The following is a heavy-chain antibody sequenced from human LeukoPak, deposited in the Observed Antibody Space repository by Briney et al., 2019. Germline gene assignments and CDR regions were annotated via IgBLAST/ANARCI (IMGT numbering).Heavy chain of an antibody. J-gene: IGHJ4*02. V-gene: IGHV1-18*01. D-gene: IGHD3-22*01. CDR3: ARDVRGIVGMDYFDY. CDR1: GYIFISYG. CDR2: ISAYSGNT. Sequence: ASVKVSRKASGYIFISYGISWVRQAPGQGLEWMGWISAYSGNTKYAQKLQGRVTMTTDTSTSTAYMELRSLRSDDTAVYYCARDVRGIVGMDYFDYWGQGTLVTVSS.